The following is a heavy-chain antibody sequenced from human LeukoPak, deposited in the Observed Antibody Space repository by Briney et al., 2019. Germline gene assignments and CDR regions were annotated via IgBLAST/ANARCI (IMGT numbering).Heavy chain of an antibody. V-gene: IGHV3-7*03. CDR2: IKQDGSEK. Sequence: GGSLRLSCAASGFTFSSYWMSWVRQAPGKGPEWVANIKQDGSEKYYVDSVKGRFTISRDNAKNSLYLQMNSLRDEDTAVYYCASDSPGYSSGSYFTYWGQGTLVTVSS. CDR3: ASDSPGYSSGSYFTY. D-gene: IGHD2-15*01. CDR1: GFTFSSYW. J-gene: IGHJ4*02.